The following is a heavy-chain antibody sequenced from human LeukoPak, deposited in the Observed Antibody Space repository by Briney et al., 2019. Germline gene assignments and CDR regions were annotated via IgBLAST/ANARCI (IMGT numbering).Heavy chain of an antibody. V-gene: IGHV3-48*03. CDR2: ISTTGSSI. J-gene: IGHJ6*03. Sequence: GGSLRLSCAASGFTFSSYEMNWVRQAPGKGLEWVSYISTTGSSIYYADSVKGRFTISRDNVKNLLYLQMNSLRAEDTALYYCARGKYPDNDDYMDVWGKGTTVIVSS. D-gene: IGHD1-1*01. CDR1: GFTFSSYE. CDR3: ARGKYPDNDDYMDV.